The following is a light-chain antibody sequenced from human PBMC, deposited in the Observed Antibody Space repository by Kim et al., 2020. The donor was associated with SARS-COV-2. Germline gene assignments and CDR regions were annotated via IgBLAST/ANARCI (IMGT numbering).Light chain of an antibody. V-gene: IGLV1-44*01. CDR3: AAWDDSLNGHV. CDR2: RNN. J-gene: IGLJ1*01. Sequence: GQRVPISCPGSSSNIGSNTVNWYRQLPGTTPKLLIYRNNQRPSGVPDRFSGSKSGTSASLAISGLQSEDEADYYCAAWDDSLNGHVFGTGTKVTVL. CDR1: SSNIGSNT.